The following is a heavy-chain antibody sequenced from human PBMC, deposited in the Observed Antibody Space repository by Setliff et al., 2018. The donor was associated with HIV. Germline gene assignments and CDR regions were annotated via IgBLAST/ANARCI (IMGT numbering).Heavy chain of an antibody. V-gene: IGHV4-38-2*02. CDR1: GYPISSGYY. Sequence: SETLSLTCTVSGYPISSGYYWGWIRQPPGKGLEGIGSIYHSGTTYYNPSLKSRVTISVDTSKNQFSLKLSSATAADTAVYYCAGHKSGLQTLMTWFDPWGQGTLVTVSS. D-gene: IGHD2-8*01. J-gene: IGHJ5*02. CDR3: AGHKSGLQTLMTWFDP. CDR2: IYHSGTT.